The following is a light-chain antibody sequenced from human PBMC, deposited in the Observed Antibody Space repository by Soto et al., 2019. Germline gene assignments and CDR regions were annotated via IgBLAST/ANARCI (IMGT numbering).Light chain of an antibody. CDR2: GAS. CDR3: QHYDSSPLT. V-gene: IGKV3-20*01. Sequence: EIVLTQSPGTLSLSPGEGATLSCRASQSVTSSYLAWYQQKPGQAPRLLIYGASSRAIDMPHRYSGSGCGTDVAIAVNSLEPEDVAAYYSQHYDSSPLTFG. CDR1: QSVTSSY. J-gene: IGKJ1*01.